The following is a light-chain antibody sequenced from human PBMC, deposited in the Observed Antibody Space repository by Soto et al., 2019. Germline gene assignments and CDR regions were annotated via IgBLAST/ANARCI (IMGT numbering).Light chain of an antibody. Sequence: IVWTPTPGTMSLYQGQRVTLSCRASQSVSSNYLAWYQQKPGQAPRLLIYGASSRATGIPDRFSGSWSGTVFTLAIPRLESEDFAVYYCQQYGPTFGEGTKVDI. J-gene: IGKJ1*01. CDR2: GAS. V-gene: IGKV3-20*01. CDR1: QSVSSNY. CDR3: QQYGPT.